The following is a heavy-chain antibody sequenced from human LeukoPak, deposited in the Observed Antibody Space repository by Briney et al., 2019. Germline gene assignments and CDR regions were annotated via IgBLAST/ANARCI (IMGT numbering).Heavy chain of an antibody. CDR3: ARRGIAVAAHPDS. Sequence: GESLKSSCKGSGYSFTSYWIGWMRQMPGKGLEWMGIIYPGDSDTRYSPSFQGQVTISADKSISTAYLQWSSLKASDTAMYYCARRGIAVAAHPDSWGQGTLVTVTS. J-gene: IGHJ4*02. CDR2: IYPGDSDT. V-gene: IGHV5-51*01. CDR1: GYSFTSYW. D-gene: IGHD6-19*01.